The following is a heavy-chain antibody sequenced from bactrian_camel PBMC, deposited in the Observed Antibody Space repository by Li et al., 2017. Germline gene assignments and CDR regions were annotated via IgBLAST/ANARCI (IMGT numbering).Heavy chain of an antibody. CDR3: VVLVDFSFGY. D-gene: IGHD3*01. J-gene: IGHJ6*01. CDR1: GETFRSNY. V-gene: IGHV3S40*01. Sequence: VQLVESGGGSVQPGGSLRLSCVASGETFRSNYMGWVRQAPEKGREGVAVLYTGGGTPHYADSVKGRFIISQDNAKNTVDLQMNSLKPEDTAVYYCVVLVDFSFGYWGQGTQVTVSS. CDR2: LYTGGGTP.